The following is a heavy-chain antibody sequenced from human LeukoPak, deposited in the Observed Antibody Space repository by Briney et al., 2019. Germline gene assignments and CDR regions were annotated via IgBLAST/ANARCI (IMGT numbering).Heavy chain of an antibody. J-gene: IGHJ4*02. V-gene: IGHV3-30-3*01. D-gene: IGHD2-8*01. Sequence: GGSLRLSCAASGFTFSSYAMHWVRQAPGKGLEWVAVISYDGGNKYYADSVKGRFTISRDNSKNTLYLQMNSLRAEDTAVYYCARSYCTNGVCYKIDYWGQGTLVTVSS. CDR2: ISYDGGNK. CDR1: GFTFSSYA. CDR3: ARSYCTNGVCYKIDY.